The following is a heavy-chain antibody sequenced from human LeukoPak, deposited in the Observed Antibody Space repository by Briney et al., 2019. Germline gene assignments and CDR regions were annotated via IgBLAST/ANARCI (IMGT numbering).Heavy chain of an antibody. V-gene: IGHV4-39*01. J-gene: IGHJ4*02. D-gene: IGHD3-3*01. CDR3: ARGTTSDFWSGYSPYYFDY. CDR2: IYYSGST. CDR1: GGSISSSSYY. Sequence: PSETLSLTGTVSGGSISSSSYYWGWIRQPPGKGLEWIGSIYYSGSTYYNPSLKSRVTISVDTSKNQFSLKLSSVTAADTAVYYCARGTTSDFWSGYSPYYFDYWGQGTLVTVSS.